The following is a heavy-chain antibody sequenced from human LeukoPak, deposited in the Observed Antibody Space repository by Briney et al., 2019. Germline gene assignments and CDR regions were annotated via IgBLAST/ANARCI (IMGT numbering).Heavy chain of an antibody. D-gene: IGHD2-15*01. CDR2: ISGSGGST. CDR3: AKERCSGGSCYAYFDN. V-gene: IGHV3-23*01. CDR1: GFTFSSYA. J-gene: IGHJ4*02. Sequence: GGSLRLSCAASGFTFSSYAMSWVRQAPGKGLAWVSAISGSGGSTYYADSVKGRFTISRDNSKNPLNLQMNSLRAEDTAVYYCAKERCSGGSCYAYFDNWGQGTLVTVSS.